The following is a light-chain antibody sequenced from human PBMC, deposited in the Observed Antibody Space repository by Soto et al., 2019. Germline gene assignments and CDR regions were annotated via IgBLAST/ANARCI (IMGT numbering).Light chain of an antibody. V-gene: IGLV1-40*01. J-gene: IGLJ3*02. CDR3: QSYDSRLSGXXV. CDR2: GNA. Sequence: QSVLTQPPSVSGAPGQGVTISCTGSSSNIGAGYDVHWYQQLPGTSPKLLIYGNANRPSGVPDRFSGSKSGTSASLAITGLQAEDEADYYCQSYDSRLSGXXVFGGGTXLT. CDR1: SSNIGAGYD.